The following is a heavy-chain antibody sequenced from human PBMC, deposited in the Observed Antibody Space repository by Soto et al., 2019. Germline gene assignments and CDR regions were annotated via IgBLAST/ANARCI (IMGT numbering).Heavy chain of an antibody. Sequence: SVKVSCKASGGTFSSYAISWVRQAPGQGLEWMGGIIPIFGTANYAQKFQGRVTITADESTSTAYMELSSLRSEDTAVYYCARGHNSREYCGGDCYLFQHWGQGTLVTVSS. CDR2: IIPIFGTA. J-gene: IGHJ1*01. D-gene: IGHD2-21*02. CDR3: ARGHNSREYCGGDCYLFQH. V-gene: IGHV1-69*13. CDR1: GGTFSSYA.